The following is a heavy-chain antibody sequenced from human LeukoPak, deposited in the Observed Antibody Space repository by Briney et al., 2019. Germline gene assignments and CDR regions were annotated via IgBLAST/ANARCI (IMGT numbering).Heavy chain of an antibody. D-gene: IGHD2-15*01. V-gene: IGHV5-51*01. CDR3: AKLGYCSGGSCYSGGWLDP. Sequence: GESLKISCKGSGYSFTTYWIVWVRQMPGKGLEWMGIIYPGDSQTTYSPSFQGQVTTSADKAISTAYLQWSSLKASDTAMYYCAKLGYCSGGSCYSGGWLDPWGQGTLVTVSS. J-gene: IGHJ5*02. CDR1: GYSFTTYW. CDR2: IYPGDSQT.